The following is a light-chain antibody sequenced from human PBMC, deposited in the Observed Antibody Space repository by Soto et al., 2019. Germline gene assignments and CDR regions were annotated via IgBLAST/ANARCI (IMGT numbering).Light chain of an antibody. J-gene: IGKJ2*01. CDR3: MQGLRPMYT. V-gene: IGKV2-28*01. CDR2: LGS. Sequence: IALTQSPLSLPVTPGEPASISCRSSQTLLHGNGYNYLDWYLQKPGQSPQLLIYLGSNRASGVPDRFSGSGSGTDFTLKISRVEAEDVEIFYCMQGLRPMYTFGQGTKMEIK. CDR1: QTLLHGNGYNY.